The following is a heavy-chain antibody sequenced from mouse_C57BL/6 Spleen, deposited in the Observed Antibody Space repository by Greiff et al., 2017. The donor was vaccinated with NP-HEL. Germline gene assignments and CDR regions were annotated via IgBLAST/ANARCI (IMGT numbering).Heavy chain of an antibody. J-gene: IGHJ2*01. CDR1: GYAFSSSW. V-gene: IGHV1-82*01. Sequence: QVQLQQSGPELVKPGASVKISCKASGYAFSSSWMNWVKQRPGQGLEWIGRIYPGDGDTKYNGKFKGKATLTADKSSSTAYMQLSSLTSEDSAVYFCARDSSGYVDYWGQGTTLTVSS. D-gene: IGHD3-2*02. CDR2: IYPGDGDT. CDR3: ARDSSGYVDY.